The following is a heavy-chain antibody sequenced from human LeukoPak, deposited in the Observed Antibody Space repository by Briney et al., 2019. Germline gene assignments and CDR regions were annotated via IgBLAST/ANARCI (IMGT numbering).Heavy chain of an antibody. J-gene: IGHJ4*02. CDR1: GFTFSSYW. CDR3: ARVPLRYFHWLSFDY. CDR2: IEQDGSEK. Sequence: GGSLRLSCAASGFTFSSYWMSWVRQAPGKGLEWVSNIEQDGSEKYYVDSVKGRFTISRDNAKTSLYLQMNSLRAEDTAVYYCARVPLRYFHWLSFDYWGQATLVTVYS. V-gene: IGHV3-7*01. D-gene: IGHD3-9*01.